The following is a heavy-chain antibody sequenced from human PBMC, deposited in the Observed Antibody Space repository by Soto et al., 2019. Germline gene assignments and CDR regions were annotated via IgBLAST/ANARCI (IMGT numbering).Heavy chain of an antibody. Sequence: SETLSLTCAVYGGSLSGYYCSWIRQPPGKGLEWIGEIKHSGSPTYNPSLKSRATISVDTSKNQFSLKLGSVTAADTAVYYCATYQGTCSRTNCYGAFDIWGQGNMVT. D-gene: IGHD2-2*01. CDR3: ATYQGTCSRTNCYGAFDI. CDR2: IKHSGSP. CDR1: GGSLSGYY. V-gene: IGHV4-34*01. J-gene: IGHJ3*02.